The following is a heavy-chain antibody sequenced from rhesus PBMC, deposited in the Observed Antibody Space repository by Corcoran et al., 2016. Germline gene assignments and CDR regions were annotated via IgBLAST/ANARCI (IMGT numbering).Heavy chain of an antibody. Sequence: QVQLQEAGPAVVQLSETLSLTCAVSGGSVSRRNCWIWIRQAAGKGLVCIGGIYGNDGRRQNSPSHMNRLTCSINTSTNHCSLKLSSVTAAHTAVYYCARRFRNYEWYIDLWRPGTPLTVSS. CDR3: ARRFRNYEWYIDL. V-gene: IGHV4-93*02. J-gene: IGHJ2*01. CDR2: IYGNDGRR. CDR1: GGSVSRRNC. D-gene: IGHD4-17*01.